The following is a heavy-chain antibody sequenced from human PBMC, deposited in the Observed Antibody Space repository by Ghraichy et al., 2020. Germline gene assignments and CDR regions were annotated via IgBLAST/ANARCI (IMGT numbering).Heavy chain of an antibody. J-gene: IGHJ2*01. Sequence: LSLTCAASGFTFSSYSMNWVHQAPGKGLEWVSSISSSSTYIYYADSVTGRFTISRDNAKNSLYLQMNSLRAEDTAVYYCARGGYDFWSGPNYWYFDLWGRGTLVTVSS. V-gene: IGHV3-21*01. CDR2: ISSSSTYI. CDR1: GFTFSSYS. CDR3: ARGGYDFWSGPNYWYFDL. D-gene: IGHD3-3*01.